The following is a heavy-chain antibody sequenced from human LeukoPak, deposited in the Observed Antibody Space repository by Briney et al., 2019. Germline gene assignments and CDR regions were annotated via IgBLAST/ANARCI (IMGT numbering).Heavy chain of an antibody. CDR3: ARGGWDQRDTAAFDY. V-gene: IGHV1-2*02. J-gene: IGHJ4*02. CDR1: GYTFTGHY. CDR2: INPNNGGS. D-gene: IGHD6-19*01. Sequence: ASVKVSCKASGYTFTGHYMHWARQAPGQGLEWMGWINPNNGGSNSAQNFQGRVTMTRDTSISTVYMELNRLRPDDTALYYCARGGWDQRDTAAFDYWGQGTLVTVSS.